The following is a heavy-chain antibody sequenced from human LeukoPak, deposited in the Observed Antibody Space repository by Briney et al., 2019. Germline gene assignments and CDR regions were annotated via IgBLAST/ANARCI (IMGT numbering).Heavy chain of an antibody. CDR1: GFTFSDFW. V-gene: IGHV3-7*01. CDR2: IRQDGSEK. CDR3: ASDIVVVTAINDY. D-gene: IGHD2-21*02. J-gene: IGHJ4*02. Sequence: GGTLRPSCAASGFTFSDFWMSWVRQALGKGLEWVANIRQDGSEKYYVDSVKGRFTISRDNAKNSLYLQMNSLRAEDTAIYYCASDIVVVTAINDYWGQGTLVTVSS.